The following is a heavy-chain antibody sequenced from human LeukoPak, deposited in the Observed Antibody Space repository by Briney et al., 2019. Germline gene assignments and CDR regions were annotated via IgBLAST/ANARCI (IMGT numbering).Heavy chain of an antibody. CDR2: INWNGGST. V-gene: IGHV3-20*04. CDR3: AKAFRSGWSWFDP. D-gene: IGHD6-19*01. J-gene: IGHJ5*02. CDR1: GFTFDDYG. Sequence: PGGSLRLSCAASGFTFDDYGMSWVRQAPGKGLEWVSGINWNGGSTGYADSVKGRFTISRDSAKNSLYLQMNSLRAEDTALYYCAKAFRSGWSWFDPWGQGTLVTVSS.